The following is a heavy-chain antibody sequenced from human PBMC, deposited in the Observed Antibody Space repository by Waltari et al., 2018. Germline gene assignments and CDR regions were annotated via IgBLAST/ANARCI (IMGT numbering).Heavy chain of an antibody. J-gene: IGHJ5*02. CDR2: IYTSGST. D-gene: IGHD2-15*01. CDR1: GGSISSYY. CDR3: ARVQRYCSGGSCYPWFDP. V-gene: IGHV4-4*07. Sequence: QVQLQESGPGLVKPSETLSLTCTVSGGSISSYYWRWIRQPAGKGLEWIGRIYTSGSTNYNPSLKSRVTMSVDTSKNQFSLKLSSVTAADTAVYYCARVQRYCSGGSCYPWFDPWGQGTLVTVSS.